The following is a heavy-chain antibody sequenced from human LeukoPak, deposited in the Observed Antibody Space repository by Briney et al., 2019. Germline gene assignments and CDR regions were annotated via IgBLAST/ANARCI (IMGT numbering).Heavy chain of an antibody. Sequence: SQTLSLTCTVSGGSISSGGYYWSWIRQHPGKGLEWIGYIYYSGSTYYNPSLKSRVTISVDTSKNQFSLKLSSVTAADTAVYYCARDSSSWYSYYYGMDVWGQGTTVTVSS. J-gene: IGHJ6*02. D-gene: IGHD6-13*01. CDR1: GGSISSGGYY. CDR3: ARDSSSWYSYYYGMDV. CDR2: IYYSGST. V-gene: IGHV4-31*03.